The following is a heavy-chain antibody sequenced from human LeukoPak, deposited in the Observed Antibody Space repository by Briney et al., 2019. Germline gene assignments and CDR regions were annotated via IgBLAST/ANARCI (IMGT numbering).Heavy chain of an antibody. CDR1: GRSISSYY. CDR2: IHYSGSS. Sequence: PTETLSLTCSVSGRSISSYYWSWIRQPPAKGEERVGYIHYSGSSKYSHSPKSHVTISVHPSKNQFSLWRRCGTALGTAVYYCARMTTVTTYSDFDIWRRGTMVSLPS. CDR3: ARMTTVTTYSDFDI. V-gene: IGHV4-59*08. D-gene: IGHD4-11*01. J-gene: IGHJ3*02.